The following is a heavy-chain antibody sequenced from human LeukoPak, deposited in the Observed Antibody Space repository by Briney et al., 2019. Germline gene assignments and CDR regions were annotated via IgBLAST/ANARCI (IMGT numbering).Heavy chain of an antibody. Sequence: GGSLRLSCAPSGITFSNYSMNWVRQAPGKGLEWVSYISSSGRTIYYADSVKGRFTISRDNAKNSLYLQMNSLRAEDTAVYYCTRGSGYSYGYRPPFYYYMDVWGRGTTVTVSS. CDR1: GITFSNYS. V-gene: IGHV3-48*01. CDR3: TRGSGYSYGYRPPFYYYMDV. J-gene: IGHJ6*03. D-gene: IGHD5-18*01. CDR2: ISSSGRTI.